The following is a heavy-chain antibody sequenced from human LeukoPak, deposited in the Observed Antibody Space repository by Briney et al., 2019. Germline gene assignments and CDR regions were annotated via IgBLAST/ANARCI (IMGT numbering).Heavy chain of an antibody. J-gene: IGHJ4*02. CDR1: GFTYSNYW. V-gene: IGHV3-74*01. CDR3: ARDAEYSSSPAY. D-gene: IGHD6-6*01. CDR2: IDRDGRSTSST. Sequence: PWGSLSLSCAASGFTYSNYWMHWHRQAPGQGLVWFSRIDRDGRSTSSTSYPDSVKGRFTISRDNAKNTLYLQMNNLRAEDTAVYYCARDAEYSSSPAYWGQGTLVTVSS.